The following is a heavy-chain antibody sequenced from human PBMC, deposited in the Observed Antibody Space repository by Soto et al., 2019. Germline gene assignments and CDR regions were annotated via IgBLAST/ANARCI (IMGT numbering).Heavy chain of an antibody. CDR1: GGSVSSGSYY. Sequence: SETLSLTCTVSGGSVSSGSYYRSWIRQPPGKGLEWIGYIYYSGSTNYNPSLKSRVTISVDTSKNQFSLKLSSVTAADTAVYYCAKFHRSEYYYDSSGYYYVGYFDYWGQGTLVTVSS. CDR3: AKFHRSEYYYDSSGYYYVGYFDY. V-gene: IGHV4-61*01. CDR2: IYYSGST. J-gene: IGHJ4*02. D-gene: IGHD3-22*01.